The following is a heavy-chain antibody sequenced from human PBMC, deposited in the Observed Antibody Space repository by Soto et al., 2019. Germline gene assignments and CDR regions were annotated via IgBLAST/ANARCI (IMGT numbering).Heavy chain of an antibody. Sequence: SETLSLTCTVSGGSISSSSYYWGWIRQPPGKGLEWIGSIYYSGSTYYNPSLKSRVTISVDTSKNQFSLKLSSVTAADTAVYYCARHRGRMTTVTLFHYYYMDVWGKGTTVTVSS. V-gene: IGHV4-39*01. CDR3: ARHRGRMTTVTLFHYYYMDV. CDR2: IYYSGST. CDR1: GGSISSSSYY. D-gene: IGHD4-17*01. J-gene: IGHJ6*03.